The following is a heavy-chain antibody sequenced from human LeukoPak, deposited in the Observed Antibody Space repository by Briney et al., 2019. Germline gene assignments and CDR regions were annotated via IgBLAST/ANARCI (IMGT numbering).Heavy chain of an antibody. Sequence: PGGSLRLSCAVSGFTFDDYAMHWVRQVPGKCLEWVSGINWNSDSIGYADSVKGRFTISRDNAKTSLYLQMNSLRAEDTAVYYCAREQTGYYDSSGSFDYWGQGTLVTVSS. D-gene: IGHD3-22*01. CDR3: AREQTGYYDSSGSFDY. CDR2: INWNSDSI. J-gene: IGHJ4*02. V-gene: IGHV3-9*01. CDR1: GFTFDDYA.